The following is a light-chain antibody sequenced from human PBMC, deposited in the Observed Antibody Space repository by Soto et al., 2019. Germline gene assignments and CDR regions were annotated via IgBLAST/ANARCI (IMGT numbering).Light chain of an antibody. Sequence: ETVSTQSPGTLSLTPGGRATLSCRASQSVRNNNLNWYQQKAGQAPRLLIYGVSTGATGIPDRFSGSGSGTDFTLTISRLEPEDFAVYYCQQYGSSPPTFAQGTKVDI. CDR3: QQYGSSPPT. V-gene: IGKV3-20*01. CDR1: QSVRNNN. CDR2: GVS. J-gene: IGKJ1*01.